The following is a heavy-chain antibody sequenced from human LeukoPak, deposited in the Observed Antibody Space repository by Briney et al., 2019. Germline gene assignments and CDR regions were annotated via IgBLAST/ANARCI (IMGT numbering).Heavy chain of an antibody. J-gene: IGHJ4*02. CDR2: ISAYNGNT. Sequence: PRASVKVSCKASGYTFTSYGISWVRQAPGQGLEWMGWISAYNGNTNYAQKLQGRVTMTTDTSTSTAYMELRSLRSDDTAAYYCARLGVYYDFWSGSTYYFDYWGQGTLVTVSS. CDR3: ARLGVYYDFWSGSTYYFDY. D-gene: IGHD3-3*01. CDR1: GYTFTSYG. V-gene: IGHV1-18*01.